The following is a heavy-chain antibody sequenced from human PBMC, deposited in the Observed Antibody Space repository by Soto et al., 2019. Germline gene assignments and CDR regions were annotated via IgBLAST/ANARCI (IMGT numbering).Heavy chain of an antibody. CDR2: LEPSTGRT. D-gene: IGHD1-26*01. V-gene: IGHV1-8*01. J-gene: IGHJ4*02. Sequence: QVQLVQSGAEVREPGASVKVSCKASGYSFTSIDINWVRQTAGQGLEGMGWLEPSTGRTGYAQKFQGRVNRARYNSRNSAYMEPTTLRSGDTAFYSCERGVRAGVGCWCQGTLVVVSS. CDR1: GYSFTSID. CDR3: ERGVRAGVGC.